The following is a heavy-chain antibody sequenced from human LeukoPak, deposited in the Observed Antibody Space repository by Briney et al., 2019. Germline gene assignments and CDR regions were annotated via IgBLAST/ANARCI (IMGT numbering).Heavy chain of an antibody. V-gene: IGHV7-4-1*02. CDR1: GYTFTSYA. Sequence: RASVKVSCKASGYTFTSYAMNWVRQAPGQGLEWMGWINTNTGNPTYAQGFTGRFVFSLDTSVSTAYLQISSLKAEDTAVYYCARRPQLPQYYYYYYMDVWGKGTTVTVSS. J-gene: IGHJ6*03. CDR2: INTNTGNP. CDR3: ARRPQLPQYYYYYYMDV. D-gene: IGHD2-2*01.